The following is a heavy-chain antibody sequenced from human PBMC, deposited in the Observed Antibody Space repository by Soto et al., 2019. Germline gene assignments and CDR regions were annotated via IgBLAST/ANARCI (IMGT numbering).Heavy chain of an antibody. CDR3: ARIQTSYDFWSGYYLGTYYYYGMDV. V-gene: IGHV3-23*01. D-gene: IGHD3-3*01. CDR1: GFTFSSYA. J-gene: IGHJ6*02. CDR2: ISGSGGST. Sequence: GESLKISCAASGFTFSSYAMSWVRQAPGKGLEWVSAISGSGGSTYYADSVKGRFTISRDNSKNTLYLQMNSLRAEDTAVYYCARIQTSYDFWSGYYLGTYYYYGMDVWGQGTTVTVS.